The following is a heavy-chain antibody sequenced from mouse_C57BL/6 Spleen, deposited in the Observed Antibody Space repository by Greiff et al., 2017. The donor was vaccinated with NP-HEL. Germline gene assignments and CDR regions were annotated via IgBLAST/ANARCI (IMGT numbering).Heavy chain of an antibody. CDR1: GFTFSDYG. CDR3: ARGYYGSRDWYFDV. D-gene: IGHD1-1*01. CDR2: ISSGSSTI. V-gene: IGHV5-17*01. Sequence: EVNLVESGGGLVKPGGSLKLSCAASGFTFSDYGMHWVRQAPEKGLEWVAYISSGSSTIYYADTVKGRFTISRDNAKNTLFLQMTSLRSEDTAMYYCARGYYGSRDWYFDVWGTGTTVTVSS. J-gene: IGHJ1*03.